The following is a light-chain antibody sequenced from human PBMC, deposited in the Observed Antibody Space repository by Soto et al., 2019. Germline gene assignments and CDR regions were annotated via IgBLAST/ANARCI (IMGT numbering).Light chain of an antibody. CDR2: DVS. Sequence: QSALTQPASVSGSPGQSITISSTGTSTDVGGYNYVSWYQQHPGKAPKLMIYDVSNRPSGVSNRFSGSKSGNTASLTISGLQAEDEADYYCSSYTSSSTYVFGTETKVTVL. J-gene: IGLJ1*01. V-gene: IGLV2-14*03. CDR1: STDVGGYNY. CDR3: SSYTSSSTYV.